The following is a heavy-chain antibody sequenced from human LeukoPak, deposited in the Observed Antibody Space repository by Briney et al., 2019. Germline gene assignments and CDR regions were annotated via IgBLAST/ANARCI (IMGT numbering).Heavy chain of an antibody. V-gene: IGHV3-21*06. CDR2: ISSSSSYI. Sequence: GGSLRLSCAASGFTFSDYSMHWVRQAPGKGLEWVSFISSSSSYINYADSVKGRFTISRDNAKNSLYLQMNSLRAEDTAVYYCARTQPPDVWGKGTTVTVSS. CDR3: ARTQPPDV. CDR1: GFTFSDYS. J-gene: IGHJ6*04.